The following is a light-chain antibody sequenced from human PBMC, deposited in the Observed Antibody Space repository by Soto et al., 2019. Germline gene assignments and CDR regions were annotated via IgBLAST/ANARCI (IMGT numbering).Light chain of an antibody. CDR2: AAS. CDR3: QQSYSTPPT. V-gene: IGKV1-39*01. J-gene: IGKJ1*01. CDR1: QTISSN. Sequence: DIQMTQSPSSLSASIGARVTITCRASQTISSNVNWYQQKSGKAPKLLIYAASSLQSGVPSRFSGSGSWTAFTLTISSLQPEDFATYYCQQSYSTPPTFGQGTKVEIK.